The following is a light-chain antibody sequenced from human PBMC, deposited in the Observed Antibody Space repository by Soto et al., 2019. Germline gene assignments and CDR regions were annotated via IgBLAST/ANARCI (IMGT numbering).Light chain of an antibody. V-gene: IGLV1-44*01. CDR1: SSNIGDNT. Sequence: QSVLTQPPSASGAPGQRVTISCSGSSSNIGDNTVNWYQQLPGTAPKLLIYSSNQRPSGVPDRFSGSKSGTSASLAISGLQSADEADYYCAAWDDSLNGNWVFGGGTKLTVL. CDR2: SSN. CDR3: AAWDDSLNGNWV. J-gene: IGLJ3*02.